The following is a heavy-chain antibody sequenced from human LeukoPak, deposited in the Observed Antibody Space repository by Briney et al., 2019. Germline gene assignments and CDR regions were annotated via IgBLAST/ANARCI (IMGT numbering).Heavy chain of an antibody. D-gene: IGHD5-18*01. CDR1: GFTFSSYA. J-gene: IGHJ4*02. Sequence: LAGGSLRLSCAASGFTFSSYAMSWVRQAPEKGLDWVSVISGSAHKIRYADSVKGRFTISRDNSENIVYLQMNNLRVEDTAVYYCAGRPTGYSSGYIHWGQGTLVTVSS. CDR3: AGRPTGYSSGYIH. V-gene: IGHV3-23*01. CDR2: ISGSAHKI.